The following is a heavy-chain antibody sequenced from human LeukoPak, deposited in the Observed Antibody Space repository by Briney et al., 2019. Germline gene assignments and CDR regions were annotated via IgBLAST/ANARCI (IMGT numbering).Heavy chain of an antibody. D-gene: IGHD1-26*01. J-gene: IGHJ4*02. Sequence: GGSLRLSCAASGFTFSSYAMHWVRQAPGKGLEWVAFIPYDGSSKYYADSVKGRFTISRDSSKNTLCLQMNSLRAEDTAVYYCAKESQLSYSGTFYIDYWGQGTLVTVSS. CDR2: IPYDGSSK. CDR3: AKESQLSYSGTFYIDY. V-gene: IGHV3-30*02. CDR1: GFTFSSYA.